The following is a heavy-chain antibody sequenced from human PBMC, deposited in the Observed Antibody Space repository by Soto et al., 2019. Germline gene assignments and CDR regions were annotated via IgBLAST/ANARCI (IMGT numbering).Heavy chain of an antibody. D-gene: IGHD3-22*01. CDR1: GFTFSSYG. CDR3: AKTQYYYDSSGYYPGAY. Sequence: QVQLVESGGGVVQPGRSLRLSCAASGFTFSSYGMHWVRQAPGKGLEWVAVISYDGSNKYYADSVKGRFTISRDNSKNTLYLQMNSLRAEDTAVYYCAKTQYYYDSSGYYPGAYWGQGTLVTVSS. CDR2: ISYDGSNK. J-gene: IGHJ4*02. V-gene: IGHV3-30*18.